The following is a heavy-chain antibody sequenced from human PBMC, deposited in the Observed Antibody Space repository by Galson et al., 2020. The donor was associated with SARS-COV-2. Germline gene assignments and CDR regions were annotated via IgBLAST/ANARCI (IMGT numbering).Heavy chain of an antibody. Sequence: GGTLRLSCAASGFTFSSYAMHWVRQAPGKGLEWVAVITYDGSNKYYADSVRGRFTISRDNSKNTLYLQMNSLRAEDTAEYYCARDIGIRGLLLYVWGQGTTGTISS. CDR2: ITYDGSNK. D-gene: IGHD2-21*01. CDR1: GFTFSSYA. J-gene: IGHJ6*02. V-gene: IGHV3-30*04. CDR3: ARDIGIRGLLLYV.